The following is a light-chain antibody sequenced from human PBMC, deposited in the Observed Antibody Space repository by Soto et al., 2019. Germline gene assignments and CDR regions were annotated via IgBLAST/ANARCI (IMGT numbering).Light chain of an antibody. CDR3: QQYNKWPRT. Sequence: TVLTQSPGTLSLSPCERATLSCRASQNVSSNLLVWYQQHPGQAPRLLIYGASTRAAIIPARFSGSGSGTEFTLTISSLQSEDFAVYYCQQYNKWPRTFGQGTKVDIK. CDR1: QNVSSN. V-gene: IGKV3-15*01. CDR2: GAS. J-gene: IGKJ1*01.